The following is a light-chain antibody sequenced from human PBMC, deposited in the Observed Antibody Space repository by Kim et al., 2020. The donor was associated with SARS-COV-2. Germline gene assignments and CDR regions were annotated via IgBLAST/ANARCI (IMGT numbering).Light chain of an antibody. CDR1: SLRKYF. V-gene: IGLV3-19*01. J-gene: IGLJ3*02. CDR2: AKN. Sequence: SSELTQDPAVSVALGQTVRITCQGDSLRKYFASWYQQKPGQAPVLVIYAKNNRPSGIPDRFSGSNSGNTASLTITGARAEDEADYYCNSRDSSGNHWVFGGGTQLTVL. CDR3: NSRDSSGNHWV.